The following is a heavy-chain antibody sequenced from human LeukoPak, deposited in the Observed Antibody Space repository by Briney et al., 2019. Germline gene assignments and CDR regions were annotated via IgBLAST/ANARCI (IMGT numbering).Heavy chain of an antibody. CDR1: GFTFSSYG. D-gene: IGHD2-2*01. CDR3: ARVRGYQLPVDY. V-gene: IGHV3-33*01. J-gene: IGHJ4*02. CDR2: IWYDGSNK. Sequence: GGSLRLSCAASGFTFSSYGIHWLRQAPGKGLEWVAVIWYDGSNKYYADSVKGRFTISRDNSKNTLYLQMNSLRAEDTAVYYCARVRGYQLPVDYWGQGTLVTVSS.